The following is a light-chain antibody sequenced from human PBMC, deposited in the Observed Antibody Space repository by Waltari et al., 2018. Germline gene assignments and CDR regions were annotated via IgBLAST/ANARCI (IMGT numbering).Light chain of an antibody. CDR2: HKS. V-gene: IGLV1-51*01. CDR1: SSHLVTRH. CDR3: GSWDTSLNTGV. J-gene: IGLJ3*02. Sequence: QSVLTQPPSVSAAPGQKVPISCSGSSSHLVTRHISWYQQPPGAAPQLLIYHKSRRPSGIPDRFSCSKSGTSATLDITGLQTGDEGDYYCGSWDTSLNTGVFGGGTKLTVL.